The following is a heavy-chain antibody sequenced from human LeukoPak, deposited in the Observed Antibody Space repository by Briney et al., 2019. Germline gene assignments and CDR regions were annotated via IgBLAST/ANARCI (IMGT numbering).Heavy chain of an antibody. D-gene: IGHD3-3*01. J-gene: IGHJ5*02. CDR1: GFTFSSYA. V-gene: IGHV3-23*01. CDR2: ISGSGGST. Sequence: GGSLRLSCAASGFTFSSYAMSWVRQAPGKGLEWVSVISGSGGSTYYADSVKGRFTISRDNSKNTLYLQMNSLRAEDTAVYYCAKVPRSVVIINWFDPWGQGTPVTVSS. CDR3: AKVPRSVVIINWFDP.